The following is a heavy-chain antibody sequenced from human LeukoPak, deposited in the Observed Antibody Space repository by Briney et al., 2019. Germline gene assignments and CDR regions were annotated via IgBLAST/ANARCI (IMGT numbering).Heavy chain of an antibody. CDR3: ARGGMIVVADFDY. Sequence: ASVKVSCKASGYSFTGSAMNWVRQAPGQGLEWMGWINTNTGNPTYAQGFTGRFVFSLDTSVSTAYLQISSLKAEDTAVYYCARGGMIVVADFDYWGQGTLVTVSS. CDR2: INTNTGNP. V-gene: IGHV7-4-1*02. J-gene: IGHJ4*02. CDR1: GYSFTGSA. D-gene: IGHD3-22*01.